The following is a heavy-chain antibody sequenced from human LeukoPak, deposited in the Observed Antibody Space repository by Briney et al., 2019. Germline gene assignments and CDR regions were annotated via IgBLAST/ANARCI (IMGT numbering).Heavy chain of an antibody. CDR2: ISSSSSYI. J-gene: IGHJ4*02. CDR3: ARFYYGSGSTFDY. CDR1: GFTFSSYS. V-gene: IGHV3-21*01. D-gene: IGHD3-10*01. Sequence: GGSLRLSCAASGFTFSSYSMNWVRQAPGKGLEWVSSISSSSSYIYYADSVKGRLTISRDNAKNSLYLQMNSLRAEDTAVYYCARFYYGSGSTFDYWGQGTLVTVSS.